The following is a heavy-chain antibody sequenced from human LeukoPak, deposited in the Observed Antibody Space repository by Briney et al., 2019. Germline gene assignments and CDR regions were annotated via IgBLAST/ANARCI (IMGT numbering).Heavy chain of an antibody. Sequence: GGSLRLSCVASGFTFSNYWMSWVRQAPGKGLEWVANVKPDESEKYYGDSVKGRFTISRDNAKNSLYLQMHSLRVDDTAVYYCARDLWELLLSGTGDAFDIWGQGTMVTVSS. D-gene: IGHD1-26*01. CDR3: ARDLWELLLSGTGDAFDI. V-gene: IGHV3-7*01. CDR1: GFTFSNYW. J-gene: IGHJ3*02. CDR2: VKPDESEK.